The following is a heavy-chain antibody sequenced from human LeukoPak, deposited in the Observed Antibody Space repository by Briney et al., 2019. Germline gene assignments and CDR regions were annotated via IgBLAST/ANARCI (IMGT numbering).Heavy chain of an antibody. J-gene: IGHJ3*02. CDR1: GGSISSYY. Sequence: SETLSLTCTVSGGSISSYYWSWIRQPPGKGLEWIGYIYYTGSTNYNPSLKSRVTISVDTSKNQFSLKLSSVTAADTAVYYCARGVALLGDAFDIWGQGTMVTVSS. CDR2: IYYTGST. V-gene: IGHV4-59*01. D-gene: IGHD2-15*01. CDR3: ARGVALLGDAFDI.